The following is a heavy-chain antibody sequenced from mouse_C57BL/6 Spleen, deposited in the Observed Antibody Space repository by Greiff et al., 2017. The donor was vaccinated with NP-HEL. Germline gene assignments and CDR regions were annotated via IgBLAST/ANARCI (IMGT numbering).Heavy chain of an antibody. J-gene: IGHJ2*01. CDR2: IDPSDSYT. V-gene: IGHV1-69*01. CDR3: AIWSYGNSYFEM. Sequence: QVQLQQPGAELVMPGASVKLSCKASGYTFTSYWMHWVKQRPGQGLEWIGEIDPSDSYTNYNQKFKGKSTLTVDKSSSTAYMQLSSLTSEDSAVYYCAIWSYGNSYFEMWGEGTTLSVSS. D-gene: IGHD2-1*01. CDR1: GYTFTSYW.